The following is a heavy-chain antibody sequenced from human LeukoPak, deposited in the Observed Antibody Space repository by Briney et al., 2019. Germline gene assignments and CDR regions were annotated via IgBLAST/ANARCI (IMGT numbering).Heavy chain of an antibody. CDR1: GFTFSDSY. CDR2: ISGSGHDI. V-gene: IGHV3-11*06. CDR3: ATQYYYDSSDYYSVGLDY. J-gene: IGHJ4*02. D-gene: IGHD3-22*01. Sequence: PGGSLRLSCAASGFTFSDSYMTWVRQAPGKGVEWVAYISGSGHDINYPDSVKGRFTISRDNSKNTLYLQMNSLRAEDTAVYYCATQYYYDSSDYYSVGLDYWGQGTLVTVSS.